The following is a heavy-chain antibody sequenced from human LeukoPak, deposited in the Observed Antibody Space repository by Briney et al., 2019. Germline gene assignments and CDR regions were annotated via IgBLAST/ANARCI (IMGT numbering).Heavy chain of an antibody. CDR3: ARGSMVRGVINGLGDY. Sequence: ASVKVSCKATGYTYIGYYMHWVRQAPGQGVEWMGWINPNSGGTNYAQKFQGRVTMTRDTSISTAYMELSRLRSDDTAVYYCARGSMVRGVINGLGDYWGQGTLVTVSS. J-gene: IGHJ4*02. CDR2: INPNSGGT. V-gene: IGHV1-2*02. D-gene: IGHD3-10*01. CDR1: GYTYIGYY.